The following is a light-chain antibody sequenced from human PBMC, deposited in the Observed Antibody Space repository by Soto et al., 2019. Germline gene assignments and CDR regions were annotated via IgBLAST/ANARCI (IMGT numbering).Light chain of an antibody. V-gene: IGKV3-20*01. CDR2: GAS. Sequence: EIVLTQSPGALSLSPGERATLSSRASQSVTSNYFAWYQQKPGQAPMLLIYGASSRATGIPDRFSGGGSGTDFTRTLRRLEPEDFALFYCQQYGGSPFTFGPGTKVDFK. J-gene: IGKJ3*01. CDR3: QQYGGSPFT. CDR1: QSVTSNY.